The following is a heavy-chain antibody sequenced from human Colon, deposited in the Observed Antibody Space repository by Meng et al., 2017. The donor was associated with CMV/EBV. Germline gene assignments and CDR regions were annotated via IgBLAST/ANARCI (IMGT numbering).Heavy chain of an antibody. V-gene: IGHV3-21*01. D-gene: IGHD3-9*01. Sequence: GGSLRLSCVASGLSSYNILWVRQAPGKGLAWVSSISPTSTNIFYADSVRGRFSVSRDNAQNSVYLQMNSLRAEDTAVYYCARSRNALVPYYDIPSLWGQGTTVTVSS. J-gene: IGHJ6*02. CDR1: GLSSYN. CDR3: ARSRNALVPYYDIPSL. CDR2: ISPTSTNI.